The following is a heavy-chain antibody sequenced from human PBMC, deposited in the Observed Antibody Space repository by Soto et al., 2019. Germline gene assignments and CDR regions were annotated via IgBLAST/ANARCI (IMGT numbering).Heavy chain of an antibody. CDR2: IIPILGIA. Sequence: GASVKVSCKASGGTFSSYTISWVRQAPGQGLEWMGRIIPILGIASYAQKFQGRVTITADKSTSTAYMELSSLRSEDTAVYYCAEMGARRYYGMDVWGQATTVTVSS. D-gene: IGHD1-26*01. CDR3: AEMGARRYYGMDV. CDR1: GGTFSSYT. J-gene: IGHJ6*02. V-gene: IGHV1-69*02.